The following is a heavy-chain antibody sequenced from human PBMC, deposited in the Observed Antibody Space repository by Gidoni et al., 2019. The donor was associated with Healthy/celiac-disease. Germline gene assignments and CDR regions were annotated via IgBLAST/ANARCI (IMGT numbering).Heavy chain of an antibody. CDR1: GGSISSSSYY. CDR2: IYYSGST. Sequence: QLQLQESGPGLVKPSETLSLTCTVSGGSISSSSYYWGWIRQPPGKGLEWIGSIYYSGSTYYNPSLKSRVTISVDTSKNQFSLKLSSVTAADTAVYYCARRPHEVAGAFDYWGQGTLVTVSS. J-gene: IGHJ4*02. D-gene: IGHD6-19*01. V-gene: IGHV4-39*01. CDR3: ARRPHEVAGAFDY.